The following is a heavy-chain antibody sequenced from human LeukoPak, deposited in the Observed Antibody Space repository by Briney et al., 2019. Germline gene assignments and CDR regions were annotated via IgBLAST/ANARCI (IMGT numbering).Heavy chain of an antibody. CDR2: LKEDGSEK. V-gene: IGHV3-7*03. CDR1: RFTFSTYW. Sequence: GSLRPSCAASRFTFSTYWMTWVCQAPGKGLECVANLKEDGSEKYYADSVKGRFTISRDNSKNTLYLQMNSLRAEDTAVYYCARRAGAYSHPYDYWGQGTLVTVSS. D-gene: IGHD4/OR15-4a*01. CDR3: ARRAGAYSHPYDY. J-gene: IGHJ4*02.